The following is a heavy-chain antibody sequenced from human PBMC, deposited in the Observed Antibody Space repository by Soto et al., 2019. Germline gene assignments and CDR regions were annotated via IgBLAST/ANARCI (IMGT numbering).Heavy chain of an antibody. Sequence: SVKVSCKASGGTFSSYTISWVRQAPGQGLEWMGRIIPILGIANYAQKFQGRVTITADKSTSTAYMELSSLSSEDTAVYYCARDGSGGSQPFDYWGQGTLVTVSS. D-gene: IGHD2-15*01. CDR3: ARDGSGGSQPFDY. J-gene: IGHJ4*02. CDR2: IIPILGIA. V-gene: IGHV1-69*04. CDR1: GGTFSSYT.